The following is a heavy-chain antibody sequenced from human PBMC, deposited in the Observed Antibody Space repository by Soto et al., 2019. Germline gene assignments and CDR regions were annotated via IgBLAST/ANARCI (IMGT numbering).Heavy chain of an antibody. CDR2: ISGSGGST. V-gene: IGHV3-23*01. J-gene: IGHJ4*02. D-gene: IGHD3-3*01. Sequence: PGGALRLSCAGSGFSFRSYWMSWVRPGPGEGLEWVSTISGSGGSTYYADSVKGRLTISRDNSKNTLSLHINSLRAEDTAVYYCAKAETYDFWSGLHFDYWGQGTLVTVSS. CDR3: AKAETYDFWSGLHFDY. CDR1: GFSFRSYW.